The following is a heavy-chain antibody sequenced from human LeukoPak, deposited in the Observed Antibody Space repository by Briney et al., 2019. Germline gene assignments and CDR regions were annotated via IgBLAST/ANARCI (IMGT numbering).Heavy chain of an antibody. J-gene: IGHJ4*02. D-gene: IGHD3-22*01. CDR1: GGSISSYY. V-gene: IGHV4-59*01. Sequence: SETLSLTCSVSGGSISSYYWSWIRQPPGKGLEWIGNIYDSGSTNYNPSLKSRVTISVDTSKNQCSLTLSSVTAADTAVYYCARQSISGSSLSYFDDWGQGTLVNVSS. CDR2: IYDSGST. CDR3: ARQSISGSSLSYFDD.